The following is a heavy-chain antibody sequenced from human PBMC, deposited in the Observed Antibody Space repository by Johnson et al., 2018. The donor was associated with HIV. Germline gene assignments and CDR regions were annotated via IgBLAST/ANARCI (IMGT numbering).Heavy chain of an antibody. Sequence: QMLLVESGGGVVQPGRSPRLSCAASGFTFSDYYMSWIRQAPGKGLEWVSYISSSGSTIYYADSVKCRFTISRDNAKNSLYLQMNSLRAEDTAVYYCARDPDGTTGTTYPDAAFDIWGQGTMVTVSS. V-gene: IGHV3-11*04. CDR1: GFTFSDYY. CDR2: ISSSGSTI. D-gene: IGHD1-1*01. CDR3: ARDPDGTTGTTYPDAAFDI. J-gene: IGHJ3*02.